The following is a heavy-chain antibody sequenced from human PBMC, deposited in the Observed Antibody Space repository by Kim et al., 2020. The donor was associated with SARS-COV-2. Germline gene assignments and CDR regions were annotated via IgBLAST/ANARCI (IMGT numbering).Heavy chain of an antibody. Sequence: SETLSLTCAVYGGSFSGYYWSWIRQPPGKGLEWIGEINHSGSTNYNPSLKSRVTISVDTSKNQFSLKLSSVTAADTAVYYCARGGLAVGYCSGGSCPRTYFDYWGQGTLVTVSS. J-gene: IGHJ4*02. V-gene: IGHV4-34*01. D-gene: IGHD2-15*01. CDR1: GGSFSGYY. CDR3: ARGGLAVGYCSGGSCPRTYFDY. CDR2: INHSGST.